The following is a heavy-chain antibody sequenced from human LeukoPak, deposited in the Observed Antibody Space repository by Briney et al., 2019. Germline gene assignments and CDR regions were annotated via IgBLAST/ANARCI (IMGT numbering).Heavy chain of an antibody. CDR3: AKDHRDSGNYYYYYGLDV. J-gene: IGHJ6*02. V-gene: IGHV3-23*01. CDR1: GFSFNSDW. D-gene: IGHD1-26*01. Sequence: GGSLRLSCAASGFSFNSDWMDWVRQAPGKGLEWVSSLSGNAGRPYYADSVKGRFTISRDNSKNTLYLQMNSLRAEDTAVYYCAKDHRDSGNYYYYYGLDVWGQGTMVTVSS. CDR2: LSGNAGRP.